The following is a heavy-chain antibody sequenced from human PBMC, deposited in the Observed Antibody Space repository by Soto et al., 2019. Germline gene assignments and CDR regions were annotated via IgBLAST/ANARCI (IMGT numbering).Heavy chain of an antibody. D-gene: IGHD2-15*01. V-gene: IGHV1-18*01. CDR1: GYTFTSYD. J-gene: IGHJ4*02. CDR3: ARCALVVVAPDY. Sequence: ASVKVSCKASGYTFTSYDINWVRQATGQGLEWMGWMSAYSGNTNYAQKLQGRVTMTTNTSMSTAYMELRSLRSDDTAVYYCARCALVVVAPDYWGQGTLVTVSS. CDR2: MSAYSGNT.